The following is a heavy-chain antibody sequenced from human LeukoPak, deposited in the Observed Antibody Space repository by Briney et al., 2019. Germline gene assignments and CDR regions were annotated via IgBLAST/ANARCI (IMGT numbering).Heavy chain of an antibody. V-gene: IGHV3-21*01. D-gene: IGHD3-9*01. Sequence: GGSLRLSCAASGFAFSSYSMNWVRQAPGKGLEWVSSISSSSSYIYYADSVKGRFTISRDNAKNSLYLQMNSLRAEDTAVYYCARDRPTLTGYYPFDYWGQGTLVTVSS. CDR2: ISSSSSYI. CDR1: GFAFSSYS. J-gene: IGHJ4*02. CDR3: ARDRPTLTGYYPFDY.